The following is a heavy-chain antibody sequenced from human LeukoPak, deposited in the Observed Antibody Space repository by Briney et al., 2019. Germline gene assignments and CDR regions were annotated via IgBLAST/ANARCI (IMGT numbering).Heavy chain of an antibody. CDR2: IYYSGST. J-gene: IGHJ3*02. Sequence: PSETLSLTCTVSGGSISSSSYYWGWIRQPPGKVLEWIGSIYYSGSTYYNPSLKSRVTISVDTSKNQFSLKLSSVTAADTAVYYCARDRYYYDSSGFYDAFDIWGQGTMVTVSS. V-gene: IGHV4-39*07. CDR3: ARDRYYYDSSGFYDAFDI. D-gene: IGHD3-22*01. CDR1: GGSISSSSYY.